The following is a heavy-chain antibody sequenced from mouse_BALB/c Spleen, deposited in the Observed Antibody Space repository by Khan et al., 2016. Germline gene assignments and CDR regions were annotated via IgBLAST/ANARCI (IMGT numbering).Heavy chain of an antibody. D-gene: IGHD1-1*01. CDR2: ISNLAYSI. Sequence: EVELVESGGGLVQPGGSWKLSCAASGFTFSDYGMAWVRQAPGKGPEWVAFISNLAYSIYYADTVTGRFTISRENAKNTLYLEMSSLRSEDTAMYYCARDHYGSSYWYFDVWGAGTTVTVSS. V-gene: IGHV5-15*02. CDR3: ARDHYGSSYWYFDV. CDR1: GFTFSDYG. J-gene: IGHJ1*01.